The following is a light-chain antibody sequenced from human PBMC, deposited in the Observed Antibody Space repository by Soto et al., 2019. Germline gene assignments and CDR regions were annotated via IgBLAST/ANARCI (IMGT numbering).Light chain of an antibody. CDR1: QDIDGY. J-gene: IGKJ3*01. V-gene: IGKV1-27*01. CDR2: YAS. CDR3: QNYYRAPFT. Sequence: DIQMTQFPSSLSASVGDRATITCRASQDIDGYVAWYQQRPGRVPRLLIYYASTLQPGVPSRFSGSGSGTDYTLTISSLQPEDVATYYCQNYYRAPFTFGPGTKVDMK.